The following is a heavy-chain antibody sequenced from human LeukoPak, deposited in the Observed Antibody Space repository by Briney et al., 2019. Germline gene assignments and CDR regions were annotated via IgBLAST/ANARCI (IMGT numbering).Heavy chain of an antibody. CDR1: GFTFSSYA. D-gene: IGHD6-13*01. J-gene: IGHJ4*02. V-gene: IGHV3-23*01. CDR2: ISGSGGST. Sequence: PGGSLRLSCAASGFTFSSYAMSWVRQAPGKGLEWVAAISGSGGSTYYADSVKGRFTISRDNSKNTLYLQMNSLRAEDTAVYYCAKVVSSSWYGSDYWGQGTLVTVSS. CDR3: AKVVSSSWYGSDY.